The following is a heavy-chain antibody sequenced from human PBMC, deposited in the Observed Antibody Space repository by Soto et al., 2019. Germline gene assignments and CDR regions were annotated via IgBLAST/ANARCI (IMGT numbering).Heavy chain of an antibody. Sequence: QVQLVQSGAEVKKPGSSVKVSCKASGGTFSSYAISWVRQAPGQGLEWMGGIIPIFGTANYAQKFQGRVTITADESTSTAYMELRSLRSEDTAVYYCAREPPYYDFWSGYYTYYYYYGMDVWGQGTTVTVSS. CDR2: IIPIFGTA. CDR1: GGTFSSYA. V-gene: IGHV1-69*01. CDR3: AREPPYYDFWSGYYTYYYYYGMDV. D-gene: IGHD3-3*01. J-gene: IGHJ6*02.